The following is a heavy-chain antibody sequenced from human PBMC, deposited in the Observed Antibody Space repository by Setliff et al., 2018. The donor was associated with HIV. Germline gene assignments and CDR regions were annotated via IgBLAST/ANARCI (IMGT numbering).Heavy chain of an antibody. D-gene: IGHD2-2*01. Sequence: PSETLSLTCTVSGGSISSSSHYWGWLRQPPGKGLEWIGSISYSGTTYHNRSLRSRVTIPIDTSKNQFTLKLSSVTAADTAVYYCARGYCSSASCYPGAFDIWGQGTMVTVSS. CDR2: ISYSGTT. V-gene: IGHV4-39*01. CDR1: GGSISSSSHY. CDR3: ARGYCSSASCYPGAFDI. J-gene: IGHJ3*02.